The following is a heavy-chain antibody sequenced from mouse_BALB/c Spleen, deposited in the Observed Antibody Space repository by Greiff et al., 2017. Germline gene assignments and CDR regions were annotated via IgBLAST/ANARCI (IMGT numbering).Heavy chain of an antibody. D-gene: IGHD1-1*02. CDR3: ARLWDWYFDV. Sequence: EVQVVESGGGLVKPGGSLKLSCAASGFTFSSYAMSWVRQTPEKRLEWVATISSGGSYTYYPDSVKGRFTISRDNAKNTLYLQMSSLRSEDTAMYYCARLWDWYFDVWGAGTTVTVSS. CDR1: GFTFSSYA. V-gene: IGHV5-9-3*01. CDR2: ISSGGSYT. J-gene: IGHJ1*01.